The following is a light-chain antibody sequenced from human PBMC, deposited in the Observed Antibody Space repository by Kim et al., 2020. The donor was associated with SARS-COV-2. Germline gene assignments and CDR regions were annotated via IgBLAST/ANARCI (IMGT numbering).Light chain of an antibody. CDR3: MQGTHWPFT. CDR1: QSLVYGDGNTY. J-gene: IGKJ3*01. V-gene: IGKV2-30*01. Sequence: ASISCRSSQSLVYGDGNTYLNWFHQRPGQSPRCLIYKVSNRDSGVPDRFSGSGSGTDFTLQISRVEAEDVGVYYCMQGTHWPFTFGPGTKVDIK. CDR2: KVS.